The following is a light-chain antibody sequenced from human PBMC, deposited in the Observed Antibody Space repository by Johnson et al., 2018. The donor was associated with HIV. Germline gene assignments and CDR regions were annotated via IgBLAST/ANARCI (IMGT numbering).Light chain of an antibody. Sequence: QSVLTQPPSVSAAPGQKVTISCSGSNSNIGHNYVSWYQQLQGTAPKLLIYDNNKRPSGIPDRFSGSKSGTAATLAITGLQTGDEADYYCGTWDNSLNAGEVFCTGTKVTVL. CDR3: GTWDNSLNAGEV. CDR2: DNN. V-gene: IGLV1-51*01. J-gene: IGLJ1*01. CDR1: NSNIGHNY.